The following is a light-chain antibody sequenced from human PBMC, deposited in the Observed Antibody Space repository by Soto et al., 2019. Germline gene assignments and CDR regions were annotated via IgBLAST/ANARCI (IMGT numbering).Light chain of an antibody. CDR2: GAS. CDR1: QSVDSTF. V-gene: IGKV3-20*01. Sequence: EIVLTQSPGSLSLSPGERATLSCRASQSVDSTFFAWYQKKPGQAPRLLIYGASKRATGAPDRYSGSGSGTDLTLTISILDPDDFAVYYCQHYMSSVTFGEGTKV. J-gene: IGKJ1*01. CDR3: QHYMSSVT.